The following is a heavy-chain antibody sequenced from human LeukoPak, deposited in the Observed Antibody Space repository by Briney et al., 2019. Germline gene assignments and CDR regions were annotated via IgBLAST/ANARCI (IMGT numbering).Heavy chain of an antibody. CDR3: ASHYYDSSGYYYPIDY. CDR2: IYHSGST. V-gene: IGHV4-38-2*01. J-gene: IGHJ4*02. D-gene: IGHD3-22*01. Sequence: SETLSLTCAVSGYSISSGYYWGWIRQPPGKGLEWIGSIYHSGSTYYNPSLKSRVTITVDTSKNQFSLKLSSVTAADTAVYYCASHYYDSSGYYYPIDYWGQGTLVTVSS. CDR1: GYSISSGYY.